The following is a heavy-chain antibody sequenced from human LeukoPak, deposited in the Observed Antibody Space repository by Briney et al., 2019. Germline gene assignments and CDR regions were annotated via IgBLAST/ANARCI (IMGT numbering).Heavy chain of an antibody. Sequence: SETLSLSCTVPGGSISSSYWSWIRQPPRKGLEWIGYIYYSGSTNYNPSLKSRVTISVDTSKNQFSLKLSSVTAADTAVYYCARWGLLDYWGQGTLVTVSS. CDR2: IYYSGST. V-gene: IGHV4-59*01. J-gene: IGHJ4*02. CDR1: GGSISSSY. CDR3: ARWGLLDY. D-gene: IGHD1-26*01.